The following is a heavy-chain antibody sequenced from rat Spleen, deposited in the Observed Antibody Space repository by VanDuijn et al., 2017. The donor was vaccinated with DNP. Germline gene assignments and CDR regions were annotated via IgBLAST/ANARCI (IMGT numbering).Heavy chain of an antibody. CDR3: ATPTIAD. J-gene: IGHJ2*01. Sequence: EVTLVESGGGLVQPGRSLKLSCAASGFTFSDYWMGWVRQAPGKGLEWIGEINKDSSTINYSPSLKDKFTISRDNAQNTLYLQMDSLRSEDTATYYCATPTIADWGQGVMVTVSS. V-gene: IGHV4-2*01. D-gene: IGHD1-2*01. CDR1: GFTFSDYW. CDR2: INKDSSTI.